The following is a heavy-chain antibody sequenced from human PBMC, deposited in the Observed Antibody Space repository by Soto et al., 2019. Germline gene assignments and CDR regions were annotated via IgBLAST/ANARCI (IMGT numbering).Heavy chain of an antibody. J-gene: IGHJ4*02. V-gene: IGHV4-59*01. CDR1: GGSISSYY. CDR2: IYYSGST. Sequence: PSETLSLTCTVSGGSISSYYWSWIRQPPGKGLEWIGYIYYSGSTSYNPSLKSRVTISVVTSKNQFSLKLSSVTAADTAVYYCARYVDTAMERAVDYWGQGTLVTVSS. CDR3: ARYVDTAMERAVDY. D-gene: IGHD5-18*01.